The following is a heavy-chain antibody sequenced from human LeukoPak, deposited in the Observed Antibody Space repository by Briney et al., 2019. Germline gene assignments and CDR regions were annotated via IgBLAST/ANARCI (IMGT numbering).Heavy chain of an antibody. J-gene: IGHJ4*02. CDR1: GFTFSSYA. CDR3: AKDRRIAVAGGASDY. Sequence: PGGSLRLSCAASGFTFSSYAMSWVRQAPGKGLEWVSAISGSGGSTYYADSVKGRFTISRDNSKNTLYLQMNSLRAEDTAVYYCAKDRRIAVAGGASDYWGQGTLVTVSS. D-gene: IGHD6-19*01. CDR2: ISGSGGST. V-gene: IGHV3-23*01.